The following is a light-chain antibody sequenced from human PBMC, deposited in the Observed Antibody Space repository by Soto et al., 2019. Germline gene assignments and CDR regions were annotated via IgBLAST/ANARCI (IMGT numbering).Light chain of an antibody. J-gene: IGLJ1*01. V-gene: IGLV2-8*01. CDR2: EVT. Sequence: QSVLTQPPSASGSPGRSVTISCTGTDSDIGGFNYVSWYQQYPGKAPKLIIYEVTKRPSGVPDRFSGSKSGNTASLTVSGLQAEDEADYYCSSYAGSTLVFGTGTKVTVL. CDR3: SSYAGSTLV. CDR1: DSDIGGFNY.